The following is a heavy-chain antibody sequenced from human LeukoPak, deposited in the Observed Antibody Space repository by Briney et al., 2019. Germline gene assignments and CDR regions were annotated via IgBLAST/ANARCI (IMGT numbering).Heavy chain of an antibody. D-gene: IGHD3-3*01. CDR1: GGSISSYY. CDR3: ARADFWSGYTPDY. Sequence: MPSETLSLTCTVSGGSISSYYWSWIRQPPGKGLEWIGYIYYSGSTNYNPSLKSRVTISVDTSKNQFSLKLSSVTAADTAVYYCARADFWSGYTPDYWGQGTLVTVSS. J-gene: IGHJ4*02. V-gene: IGHV4-59*01. CDR2: IYYSGST.